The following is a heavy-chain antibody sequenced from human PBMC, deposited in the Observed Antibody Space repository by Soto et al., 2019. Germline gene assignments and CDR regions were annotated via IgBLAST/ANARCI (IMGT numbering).Heavy chain of an antibody. J-gene: IGHJ4*02. CDR3: ARDCSSNSCYDVFDY. CDR2: IYTSGST. D-gene: IGHD2-2*01. CDR1: GGSISSYY. V-gene: IGHV4-4*07. Sequence: SETLSLTCTVSGGSISSYYWSWIRQPAGKGLEWIGRIYTSGSTNYNPSLKSRVTMSVDTSKNQFSLKLSSVNAADTAVYYCARDCSSNSCYDVFDYWGQGTWVTVS.